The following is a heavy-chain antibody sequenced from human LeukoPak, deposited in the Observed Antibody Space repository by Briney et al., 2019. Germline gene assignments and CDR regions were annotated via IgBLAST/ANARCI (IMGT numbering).Heavy chain of an antibody. CDR1: GGSISSGSYY. J-gene: IGHJ6*03. D-gene: IGHD3-9*01. CDR2: IYTSGST. V-gene: IGHV4-61*02. Sequence: SETLSLTCTVSGGSISSGSYYWSWIRQPAGKGLEWIGRIYTSGSTNYNPSLKSRVTISVDTSKNQFSLKLSSVTAADTAVYYCARDPDYDILTGPPYYYYYMDVWGKGTTVTVSS. CDR3: ARDPDYDILTGPPYYYYYMDV.